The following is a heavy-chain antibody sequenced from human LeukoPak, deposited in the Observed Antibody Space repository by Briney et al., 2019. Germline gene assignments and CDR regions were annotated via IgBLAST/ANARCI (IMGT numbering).Heavy chain of an antibody. CDR2: LYSGGAT. J-gene: IGHJ4*02. D-gene: IGHD3-16*02. CDR1: GFTVKDNF. CDR3: ARAGSFRFDY. Sequence: GGSLRLSCAASGFTVKDNFMSWVRQAPGKGLEWVSVLYSGGATYYADSVKGRFTISRDNAKSTLYLQMDSLKAEDTAVYYCARAGSFRFDYWGQGTLLTVSS. V-gene: IGHV3-66*01.